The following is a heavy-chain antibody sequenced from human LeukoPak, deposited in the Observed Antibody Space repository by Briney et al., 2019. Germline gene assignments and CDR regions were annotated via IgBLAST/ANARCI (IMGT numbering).Heavy chain of an antibody. CDR2: INPTGGST. V-gene: IGHV1-46*01. Sequence: ASVKVSCKASGGTFSSYAISWVRQAPGQGLEWMGIINPTGGSTTYAQKFQGRVTMTRDTSTSTVYMELSSLRSDDTAVYHCARTAARRFDYWGQGTLVTVSS. CDR3: ARTAARRFDY. D-gene: IGHD6-6*01. J-gene: IGHJ4*02. CDR1: GGTFSSYA.